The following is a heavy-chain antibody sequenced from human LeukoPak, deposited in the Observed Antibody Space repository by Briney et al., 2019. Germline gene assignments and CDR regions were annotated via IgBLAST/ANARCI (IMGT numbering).Heavy chain of an antibody. D-gene: IGHD3-22*01. CDR3: AKGTEDYYDSSGYYFEHLFPY. V-gene: IGHV1-8*03. CDR1: GYTFTSYD. CDR2: MNPNSGNT. Sequence: ASVKVSCKASGYTFTSYDINWVRQATGQGLEWMGWMNPNSGNTGYAQKFQGRVTITRNTSISTAYMELSSLRSEDTAVYYCAKGTEDYYDSSGYYFEHLFPYWGQGTLVTVSS. J-gene: IGHJ4*02.